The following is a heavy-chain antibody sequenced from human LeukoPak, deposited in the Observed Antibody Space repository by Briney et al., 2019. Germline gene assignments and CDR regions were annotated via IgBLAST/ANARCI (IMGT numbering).Heavy chain of an antibody. Sequence: GGSLRLSCAASGFTFSNYWTHWVRQAPGKELVWVSRINTEGSITTYAGSVKGRFTIYRDNAKNTLYLQMNSLRAEDTAVYYCARTVPGYFFDYWGQGTLVTVSS. V-gene: IGHV3-74*01. CDR1: GFTFSNYW. D-gene: IGHD3-10*01. J-gene: IGHJ4*02. CDR3: ARTVPGYFFDY. CDR2: INTEGSIT.